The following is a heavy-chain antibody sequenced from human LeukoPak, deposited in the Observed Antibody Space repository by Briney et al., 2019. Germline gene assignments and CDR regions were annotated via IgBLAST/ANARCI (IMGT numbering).Heavy chain of an antibody. CDR1: GFTFSSYW. CDR2: INNDGSST. V-gene: IGHV3-74*01. Sequence: GGSPRLSCAASGFTFSSYWMHWVRQAPGKGLVWVSRINNDGSSTSYADSVKGRFTISRDNAKNTLYLQMNSLRAEDTAVYYCARGTERYFDWPELDYWGQGTLVTVSS. J-gene: IGHJ4*02. CDR3: ARGTERYFDWPELDY. D-gene: IGHD3-9*01.